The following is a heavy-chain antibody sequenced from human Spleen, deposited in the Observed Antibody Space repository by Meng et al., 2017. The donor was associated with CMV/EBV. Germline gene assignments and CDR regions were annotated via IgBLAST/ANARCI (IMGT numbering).Heavy chain of an antibody. Sequence: ASVKVSCKASGYTFTAYYMHWLRQAPGQGLEWMGWINPNSGGTNYAQKFQGRVTMTRDTSISTAYMELSRLRSDDTAVYYCAKAKDFWSDYFFYGMDVWGQGTTVTVSS. CDR2: INPNSGGT. CDR3: AKAKDFWSDYFFYGMDV. CDR1: GYTFTAYY. D-gene: IGHD3-3*01. V-gene: IGHV1-2*02. J-gene: IGHJ6*02.